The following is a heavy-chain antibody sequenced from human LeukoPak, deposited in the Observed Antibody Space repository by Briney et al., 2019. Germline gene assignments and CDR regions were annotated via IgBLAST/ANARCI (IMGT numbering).Heavy chain of an antibody. Sequence: SETLSLTCTVSGDSISSGNYYWTWIRQPAGKGLEWIGRIYTSGSTNYNPSLKSRVTISVDTSKNQFSLKLSSVTAADTAVYYCATLRAYSYGLIEWDYWDQGTLVTVSS. J-gene: IGHJ4*02. CDR3: ATLRAYSYGLIEWDY. CDR2: IYTSGST. V-gene: IGHV4-61*02. CDR1: GDSISSGNYY. D-gene: IGHD5-18*01.